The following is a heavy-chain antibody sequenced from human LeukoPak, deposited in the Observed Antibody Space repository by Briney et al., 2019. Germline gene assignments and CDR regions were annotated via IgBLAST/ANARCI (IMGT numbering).Heavy chain of an antibody. CDR1: GFTVSSNY. CDR3: ARCFRQQLSYFDY. V-gene: IGHV3-66*01. D-gene: IGHD6-13*01. CDR2: IYSGGST. J-gene: IGHJ4*02. Sequence: GGSLRLSCAASGFTVSSNYMSWFRQAPGKGLEWVSVIYSGGSTYYADSVKGRFTISRDNSKNTLYLQMNSLRAEDTAVYYCARCFRQQLSYFDYWGQGTLVTVSS.